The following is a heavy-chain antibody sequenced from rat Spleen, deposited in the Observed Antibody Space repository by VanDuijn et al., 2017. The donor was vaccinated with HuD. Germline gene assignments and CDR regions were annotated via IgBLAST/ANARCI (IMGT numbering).Heavy chain of an antibody. CDR3: AKDHYGGYPFAY. Sequence: EVQLVESGGGLVQPGRSLKLSCAASGFTFSDYYMAWVRQAPKKGLEWVASISYAGSSTYYGDSVKGRFTISRDNAENTVYLQMNSLKSEDTATYYCAKDHYGGYPFAYWGQGTLVTVSS. CDR1: GFTFSDYY. J-gene: IGHJ3*01. CDR2: ISYAGSST. D-gene: IGHD1-11*01. V-gene: IGHV5-22*01.